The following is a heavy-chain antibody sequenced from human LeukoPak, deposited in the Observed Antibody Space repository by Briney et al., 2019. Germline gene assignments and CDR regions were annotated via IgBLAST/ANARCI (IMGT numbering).Heavy chain of an antibody. CDR2: ISSSSSYI. CDR1: GFTFSSYS. Sequence: TGGSLRLSCAASGFTFSSYSMNWVRQAPGKGLEWVSSISSSSSYIYYTDSVKGRFTISRDNAKNSLYLQMNSLRAEDTAVYYCARDSDRDYDFWSGPYYYYGMDVWGQGTTVTVSS. V-gene: IGHV3-21*01. D-gene: IGHD3-3*01. CDR3: ARDSDRDYDFWSGPYYYYGMDV. J-gene: IGHJ6*02.